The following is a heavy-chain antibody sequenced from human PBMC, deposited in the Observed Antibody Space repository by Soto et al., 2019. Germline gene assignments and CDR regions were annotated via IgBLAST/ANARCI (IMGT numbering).Heavy chain of an antibody. D-gene: IGHD2-2*01. J-gene: IGHJ6*02. CDR1: GYSIISGYY. CDR2: IYHSGST. CDR3: ARDHNVVVSGVMDG. V-gene: IGHV4-38-2*02. Sequence: SATLSLTCAVPGYSIISGYYWCRIRQPPGQGLEWIGSIYHSGSTYYNPSLKSRVTISVDTSKNQFSLKLSSVTAADTAVYYCARDHNVVVSGVMDGCGHVTPLTLAS.